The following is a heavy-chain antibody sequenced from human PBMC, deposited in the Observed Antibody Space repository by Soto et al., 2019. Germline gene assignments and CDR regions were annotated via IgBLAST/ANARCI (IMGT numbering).Heavy chain of an antibody. CDR3: AKDFSTDYYGTGKT. J-gene: IGHJ5*02. V-gene: IGHV3-23*01. D-gene: IGHD3-10*01. CDR2: ISGSGGST. Sequence: GGSLRLSCAASGFTFSNYAMSLVRQAPGKGLEWVSAISGSGGSTYYADSVKGRFTISRDNSKNTLFLQMNSLRAEDTAVYYCAKDFSTDYYGTGKTWGQGTLVTVSS. CDR1: GFTFSNYA.